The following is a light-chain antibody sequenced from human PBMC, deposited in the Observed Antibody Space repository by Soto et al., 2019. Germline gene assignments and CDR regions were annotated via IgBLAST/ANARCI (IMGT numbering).Light chain of an antibody. CDR1: QSVDSK. CDR2: GAS. CDR3: QQRSNWPPEVT. J-gene: IGKJ3*01. V-gene: IGKV3-15*01. Sequence: EIVMTQSPATLSVSPGERATLSCRASQSVDSKLAWYQQKPGQGPRLLIYGASSRATGIPARFSGSGSGTEFTLTISSLQSEDFAVYYCQQRSNWPPEVTFGPGTKVDIK.